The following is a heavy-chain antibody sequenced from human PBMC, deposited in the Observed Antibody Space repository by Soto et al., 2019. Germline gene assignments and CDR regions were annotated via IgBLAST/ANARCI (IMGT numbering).Heavy chain of an antibody. CDR2: ISAYNGNT. D-gene: IGHD2-15*01. J-gene: IGHJ5*02. CDR3: ARDVVVAFNWFDP. CDR1: GYTFTSYG. Sequence: ASVKVSCKASGYTFTSYGIIWVRQAPGQGLGWMGWISAYNGNTNYAQKLQGRVTMTTDTSTSTAYMELRSLRSDDTAVYYCARDVVVAFNWFDPWGQGTLVTVSS. V-gene: IGHV1-18*01.